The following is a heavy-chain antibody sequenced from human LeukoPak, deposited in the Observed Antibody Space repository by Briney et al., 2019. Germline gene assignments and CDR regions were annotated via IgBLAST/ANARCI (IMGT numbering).Heavy chain of an antibody. V-gene: IGHV1-46*01. Sequence: GASVKVSCTASGYTFTSYYMHWVRQAPGQGLEWMGIINPSGGSTSYAQKFQGRVTMTRDTSTSTVYMELSSLRSEDTAVYYCARGGCSSTSCYKAALDYWGQGTLVTVSS. CDR1: GYTFTSYY. J-gene: IGHJ4*02. D-gene: IGHD2-2*02. CDR3: ARGGCSSTSCYKAALDY. CDR2: INPSGGST.